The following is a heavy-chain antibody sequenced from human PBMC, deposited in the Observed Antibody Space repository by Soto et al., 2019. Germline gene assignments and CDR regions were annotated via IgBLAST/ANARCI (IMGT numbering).Heavy chain of an antibody. V-gene: IGHV4-4*02. CDR3: AGGYGGNQVFDI. Sequence: QVQLQESGPGLVKPSGTLSLTCTVSGGSISGTNWCTWVRQDPGKGLEWIGEIYHSGTTNYNPSLKSRVTVSLDKSKNNFYLNLNSVTAADTAVYYCAGGYGGNQVFDIWGEGTMFTVAS. CDR1: GGSISGTNW. CDR2: IYHSGTT. J-gene: IGHJ3*02. D-gene: IGHD5-12*01.